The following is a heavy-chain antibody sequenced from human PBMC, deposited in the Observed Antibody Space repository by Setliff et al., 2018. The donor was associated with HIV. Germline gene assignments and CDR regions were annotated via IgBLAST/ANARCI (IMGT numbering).Heavy chain of an antibody. J-gene: IGHJ3*02. D-gene: IGHD3-10*01. CDR1: GFTFSSYW. Sequence: GGSLRLSCAASGFTFSSYWMSWVRQAPGKGLEWVAKIKQDGSEKYYVDSVKGRFTISRDNAKNSLYLQMNSLRAEYTAVYYCAREVYKQTPAFDIWGQGTMVTVSS. V-gene: IGHV3-7*03. CDR2: IKQDGSEK. CDR3: AREVYKQTPAFDI.